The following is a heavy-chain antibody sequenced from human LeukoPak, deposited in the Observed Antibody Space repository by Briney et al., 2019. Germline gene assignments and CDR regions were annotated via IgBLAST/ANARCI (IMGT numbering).Heavy chain of an antibody. CDR1: GGSFSGYY. D-gene: IGHD2-21*01. J-gene: IGHJ4*02. CDR2: IYYSGST. V-gene: IGHV4-34*01. Sequence: SETLSLTCAVYGGSFSGYYWSWIRQPPGKGLEWIGSIYYSGSTYYNPSLKSRVTISVDTSKNQFSLKLSSVTAADTAVYYCARVLLGGDFDYWGQGTLVTVSS. CDR3: ARVLLGGDFDY.